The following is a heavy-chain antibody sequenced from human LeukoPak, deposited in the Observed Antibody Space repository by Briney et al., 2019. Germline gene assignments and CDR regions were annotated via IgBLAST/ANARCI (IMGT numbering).Heavy chain of an antibody. J-gene: IGHJ4*02. V-gene: IGHV4-39*07. Sequence: PSETLSLTCTVSGDSIRSSSYYWSWIRQPPGKGLEWIGEINHSGSTNYNPSLKSRVTISVDTSKNQFSLKLSSVTAADTAVYYCASGEADSSGYPHKSLDYWGQGTLVTVSS. D-gene: IGHD3-22*01. CDR2: INHSGST. CDR3: ASGEADSSGYPHKSLDY. CDR1: GDSIRSSSYY.